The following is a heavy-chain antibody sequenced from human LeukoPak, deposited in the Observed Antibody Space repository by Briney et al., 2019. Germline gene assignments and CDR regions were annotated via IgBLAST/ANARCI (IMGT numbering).Heavy chain of an antibody. J-gene: IGHJ4*02. CDR2: ISGSGGST. D-gene: IGHD6-13*01. CDR3: AKAAAGSRTGSVYFDY. Sequence: GGSLRLSCVASGFTFSSYAMSWVRQAPGKGLEWGSSISGSGGSTYYADSVKGRFTISRDNSKNTLNLQMNSLRAEDTAVYYCAKAAAGSRTGSVYFDYWGQGTLVTVSS. V-gene: IGHV3-23*01. CDR1: GFTFSSYA.